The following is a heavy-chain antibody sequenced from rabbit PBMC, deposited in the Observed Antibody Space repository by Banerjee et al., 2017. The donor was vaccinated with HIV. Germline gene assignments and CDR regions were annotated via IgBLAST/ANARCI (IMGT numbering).Heavy chain of an antibody. D-gene: IGHD6-1*01. J-gene: IGHJ4*01. V-gene: IGHV1S40*01. CDR1: GFSFSNNYY. Sequence: QSLEESGGDLVKPGASLTLTCTASGFSFSNNYYMCWVRQAPGKGLEWIACIWSGSSGSTCYASWAKGRFTISRTSSTTVTLQMTSLTAADTATYFCARDGDGADGYAYYFNLWGPGTLVTVS. CDR2: IWSGSSGST. CDR3: ARDGDGADGYAYYFNL.